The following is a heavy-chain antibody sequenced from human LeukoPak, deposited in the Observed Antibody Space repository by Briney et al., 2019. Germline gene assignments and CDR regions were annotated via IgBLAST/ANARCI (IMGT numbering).Heavy chain of an antibody. CDR3: ASSGLRGYSYGYVDY. CDR2: INPSGGST. Sequence: ASVKVSCKASGGTFSSHAISWVRQAPGQGLEWMGIINPSGGSTSYAQKFQGRVTMTRDTSTSTVYMELSSLRSEDTAVYYCASSGLRGYSYGYVDYWGQGTLVTVSS. CDR1: GGTFSSHA. V-gene: IGHV1-46*01. D-gene: IGHD5-18*01. J-gene: IGHJ4*02.